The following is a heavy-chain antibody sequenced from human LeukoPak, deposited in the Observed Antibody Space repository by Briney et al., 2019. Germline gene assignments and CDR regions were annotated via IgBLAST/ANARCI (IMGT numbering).Heavy chain of an antibody. D-gene: IGHD2-21*02. V-gene: IGHV4-39*01. Sequence: SETLSLTCTVSGGSISSSSYYWGWIRQPPGKGLEWIGSIYYSGSTYYNPSLKSRATISVDTSKNQFSLKLSSVTAADTAVYYCARHERVYCGGDCYSYWYFDLWGRGTLVTVSS. CDR3: ARHERVYCGGDCYSYWYFDL. CDR1: GGSISSSSYY. J-gene: IGHJ2*01. CDR2: IYYSGST.